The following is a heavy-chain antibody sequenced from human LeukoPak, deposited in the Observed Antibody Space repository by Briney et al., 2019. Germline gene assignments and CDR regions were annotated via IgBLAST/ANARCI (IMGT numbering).Heavy chain of an antibody. Sequence: SETLSLTCAVSDYSISIGYYWGWIRQPPGKGLEWIGSIYHSGSTYYNPSLKSRVTISVDTSKNQLSLKLSSVTAADTAVYYCAREPSRGFGELSLPFDYWGQGTLVTVSS. CDR2: IYHSGST. CDR3: AREPSRGFGELSLPFDY. CDR1: DYSISIGYY. V-gene: IGHV4-38-2*02. J-gene: IGHJ4*02. D-gene: IGHD3-10*01.